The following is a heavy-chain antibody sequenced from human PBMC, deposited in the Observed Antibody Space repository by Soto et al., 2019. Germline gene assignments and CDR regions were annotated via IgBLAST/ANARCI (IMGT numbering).Heavy chain of an antibody. CDR2: ISAYNGNI. CDR1: GYTFTSHG. J-gene: IGHJ6*02. V-gene: IGHV1-18*01. D-gene: IGHD4-17*01. Sequence: QVQLLQSGAEMKKPGASVKVSCKASGYTFTSHGITWVRQAPGQGLDWMGWISAYNGNIDYAQKLQGRVTMTTDTSTSTAYMELRRLRFDDTAVYYCARLLRWSTGYYYTMDVWGQGTTVSVSS. CDR3: ARLLRWSTGYYYTMDV.